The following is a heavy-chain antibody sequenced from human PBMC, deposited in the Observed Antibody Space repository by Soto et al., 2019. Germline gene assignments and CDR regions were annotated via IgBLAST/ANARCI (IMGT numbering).Heavy chain of an antibody. CDR3: ARGGDGNEYFQH. D-gene: IGHD4-17*01. CDR2: IYQSGST. Sequence: QVQLQESGPGLVKPSGTLSLTCAVSGGSISSSNWWSWVRQPPGKGLEWIGEIYQSGSTNYNPSLKRRITLSVDKSKNQFSLKLSSVTAADTAVYYCARGGDGNEYFQHWGQGTLVTVSS. CDR1: GGSISSSNW. J-gene: IGHJ1*01. V-gene: IGHV4-4*02.